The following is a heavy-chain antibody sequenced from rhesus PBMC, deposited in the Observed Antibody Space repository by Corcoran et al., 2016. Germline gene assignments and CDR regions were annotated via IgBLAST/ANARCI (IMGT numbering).Heavy chain of an antibody. J-gene: IGHJ5-1*01. V-gene: IGHV5-2*01. CDR1: GYSFSSYW. Sequence: EVQLVQSGAEVKRPGESLKISCKTSGYSFSSYWIRGVRQVPGKGLEWMGAIDPSDSDTRYRPSFQGQVTISADKSISTAYLQWSSLKASDSATYYCAKGGTGRFDVWGPGVLVTVSS. CDR3: AKGGTGRFDV. CDR2: IDPSDSDT.